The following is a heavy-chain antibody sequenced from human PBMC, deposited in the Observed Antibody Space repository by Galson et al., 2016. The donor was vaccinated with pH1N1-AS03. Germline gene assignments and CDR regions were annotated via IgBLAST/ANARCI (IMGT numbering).Heavy chain of an antibody. CDR3: ARGRDYYDSSGYFRGMDV. CDR2: IIPIFGTA. CDR1: GGTFSSFA. D-gene: IGHD3-22*01. J-gene: IGHJ6*02. Sequence: SVKVSCKASGGTFSSFAISWVRQAPGQGIEWMGGIIPIFGTANYAQKFQGRVTITADESTSTAYMELSSLRSEDTAVYYCARGRDYYDSSGYFRGMDVWGQGTTVT. V-gene: IGHV1-69*13.